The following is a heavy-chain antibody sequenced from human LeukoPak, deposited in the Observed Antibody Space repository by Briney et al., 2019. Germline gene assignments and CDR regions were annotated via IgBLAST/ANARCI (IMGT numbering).Heavy chain of an antibody. V-gene: IGHV1-2*02. CDR3: ARVRDNWNDEGMDY. CDR1: GYTFIGYY. D-gene: IGHD1-20*01. CDR2: INPNSGT. Sequence: ASVKVSCKASGYTFIGYYIHWVRQAPGQGLEWMGWINPNSGTNYAQKFQGRVTMTRDTSISTAYMDLSSLTSEDTADYYCARVRDNWNDEGMDYWGQGTLVTVSS. J-gene: IGHJ4*02.